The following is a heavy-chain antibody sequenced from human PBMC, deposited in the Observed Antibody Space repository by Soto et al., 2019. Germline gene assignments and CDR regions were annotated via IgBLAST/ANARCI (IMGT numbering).Heavy chain of an antibody. Sequence: QVQLQESGPGLVKPSETLSLTCTVSGGSISSYYWSWIRQPPGKGLEWIGYIYYSGSTNYNPSLTSRCTISVAMSKSQFSLKLSSVTAADTAVYYCARHGSSSWQEPPGVQHWGQGTLVTVSS. J-gene: IGHJ1*01. CDR1: GGSISSYY. CDR3: ARHGSSSWQEPPGVQH. D-gene: IGHD6-13*01. V-gene: IGHV4-59*08. CDR2: IYYSGST.